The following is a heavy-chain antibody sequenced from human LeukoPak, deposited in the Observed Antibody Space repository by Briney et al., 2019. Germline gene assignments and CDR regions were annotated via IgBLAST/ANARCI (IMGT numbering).Heavy chain of an antibody. CDR1: GYTFTTYD. Sequence: GASVTVSFKASGYTFTTYDISWVRQAPGQGPEWMGWINTHTGDTRYGQKVQGRVTMTTDTSTSTAYMELRSLESDDTAVYFCARGPGGCSGGSCYHDYWGQGTLVTVSS. CDR2: INTHTGDT. D-gene: IGHD2-15*01. V-gene: IGHV1-18*01. J-gene: IGHJ4*02. CDR3: ARGPGGCSGGSCYHDY.